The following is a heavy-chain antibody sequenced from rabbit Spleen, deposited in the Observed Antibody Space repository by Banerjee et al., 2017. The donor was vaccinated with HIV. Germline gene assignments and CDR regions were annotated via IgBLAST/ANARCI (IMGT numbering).Heavy chain of an antibody. CDR1: GFSFSSNW. CDR2: IDTNDGDT. D-gene: IGHD1-1*01. V-gene: IGHV1S45*01. J-gene: IGHJ4*01. Sequence: LEESGGGLVKPGGTLTLTCTVSGFSFSSNWICWVRQAPGKGLEWIACIDTNDGDTDYANWPKGRFTISRASSTTVTLQMTSLTAADTATYFCARDLVAVIGWNFSLWGQGTLVTVS. CDR3: ARDLVAVIGWNFSL.